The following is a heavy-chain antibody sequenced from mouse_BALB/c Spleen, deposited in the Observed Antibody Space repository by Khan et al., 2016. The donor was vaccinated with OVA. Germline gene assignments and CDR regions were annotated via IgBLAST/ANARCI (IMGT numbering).Heavy chain of an antibody. J-gene: IGHJ4*01. D-gene: IGHD2-2*01. CDR2: IDPDNGDT. CDR1: GFNIKHYY. V-gene: IGHV14-4*02. CDR3: TSGYGYSMYY. Sequence: VQLQQSGAELVRSGASVKLSCTVSGFNIKHYYIHWVKQRPEQGLEWIGWIDPDNGDTEYAPKFQGKAAMTADTSSNTAYLHLSSLTSEDTAVYSCTSGYGYSMYYWGQVTSVTVAS.